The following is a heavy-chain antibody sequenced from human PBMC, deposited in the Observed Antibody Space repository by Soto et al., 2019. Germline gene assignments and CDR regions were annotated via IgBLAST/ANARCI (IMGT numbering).Heavy chain of an antibody. CDR2: IYYSGST. D-gene: IGHD3-22*01. CDR1: GGSISSGDYY. CDR3: ARAHYYDSSGLDY. V-gene: IGHV4-30-4*01. J-gene: IGHJ4*02. Sequence: SETLSLTCTVSGGSISSGDYYWSWIRQPPGKGLEWIGYIYYSGSTYYNPSLKSRVTISVDTSKNQFSLKLSSVTAADTAVYYCARAHYYDSSGLDYWGQGTLVTVSS.